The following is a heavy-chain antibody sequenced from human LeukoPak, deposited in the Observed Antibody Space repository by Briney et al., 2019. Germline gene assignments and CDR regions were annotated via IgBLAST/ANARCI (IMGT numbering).Heavy chain of an antibody. CDR2: IIPMFGTA. CDR3: ARDNLEYSYGQYAAFDI. Sequence: SVKVSCKASGYIFTTHYIHWVRQAPGQGLEWMGGIIPMFGTANYAQKFQGRITITADESTSIVYMELNSLRSEDTAVHYCARDNLEYSYGQYAAFDIWGQGTMVTVSS. CDR1: GYIFTTHY. D-gene: IGHD5-18*01. V-gene: IGHV1-69*13. J-gene: IGHJ3*02.